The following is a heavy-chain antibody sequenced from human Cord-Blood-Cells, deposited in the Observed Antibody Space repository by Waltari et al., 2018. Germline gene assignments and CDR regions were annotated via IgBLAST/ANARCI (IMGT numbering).Heavy chain of an antibody. Sequence: QLQLQESGPGLVKPSETLSLTCTVSGGSISSSSYYWGWIRQPPGKGLEWIGSIYYSGSTYYNPSLKGRVTISVDTSKNQFSLKLSSVTAADTAVYYCASTAPYYYDSSGYYYFDYWGQGTLVTVSS. D-gene: IGHD3-22*01. J-gene: IGHJ4*02. V-gene: IGHV4-39*01. CDR3: ASTAPYYYDSSGYYYFDY. CDR2: IYYSGST. CDR1: GGSISSSSYY.